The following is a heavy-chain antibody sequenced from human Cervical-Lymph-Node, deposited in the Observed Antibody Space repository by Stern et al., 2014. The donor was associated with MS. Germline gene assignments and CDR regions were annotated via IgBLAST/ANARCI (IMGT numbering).Heavy chain of an antibody. J-gene: IGHJ5*02. CDR2: IYNSGGT. V-gene: IGHV4-59*01. Sequence: QLQLQESGPGLVKPSETLSLTCTVSVSIRDYYWSWIRQPPGKGLQWIGYIYNSGGTKYNPSLKSRVTISIDTSTKEFSLKLRSVTAADTAVYYCARHYDSTGYGRENWFDPWGQGTLVTVSS. D-gene: IGHD3-22*01. CDR3: ARHYDSTGYGRENWFDP. CDR1: VSIRDYY.